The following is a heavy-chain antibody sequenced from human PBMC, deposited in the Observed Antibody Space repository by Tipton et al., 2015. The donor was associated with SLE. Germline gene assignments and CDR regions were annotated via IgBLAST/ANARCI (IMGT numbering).Heavy chain of an antibody. J-gene: IGHJ4*02. CDR1: GGSISSSSYY. D-gene: IGHD6-13*01. V-gene: IGHV4-39*07. CDR2: IYYSGST. Sequence: TLSLTCTVSGGSISSSSYYWGWIRQPPGKGLEWIGSIYYSGSTYYNPSLKSRVTISVDTSKNQVSLKLSSVTAADTAVYYCARETPIRAAAAGTIDYWGQGTLVTVSS. CDR3: ARETPIRAAAAGTIDY.